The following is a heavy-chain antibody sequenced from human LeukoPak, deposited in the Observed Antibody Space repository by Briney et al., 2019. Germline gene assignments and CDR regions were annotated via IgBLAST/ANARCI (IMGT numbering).Heavy chain of an antibody. Sequence: GGSLRLCCAASGFTFSSYSMNWVRQAPGKGLEWVSAISGSGDSTYYADSVKGRFTISRDNSKNTLYLQMNSLRAEDTAVYYCAKGYDSSGYSLDYWGQGTLVTVSS. CDR1: GFTFSSYS. CDR3: AKGYDSSGYSLDY. CDR2: ISGSGDST. D-gene: IGHD3-22*01. J-gene: IGHJ4*02. V-gene: IGHV3-23*01.